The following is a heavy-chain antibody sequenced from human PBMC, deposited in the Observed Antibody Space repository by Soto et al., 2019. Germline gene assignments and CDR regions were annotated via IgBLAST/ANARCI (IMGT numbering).Heavy chain of an antibody. CDR2: INLNSGGT. CDR1: GYTFTGYY. Sequence: ASVKVSCKASGYTFTGYYMHWVRQAPGQGLEWMGWINLNSGGTNYAQKFQGWVTMTRDTSISTAYMELSRLRSDDTAVYYCARVTLTYYYDSSGYYDKYYYGMDVWGQGTTVTVSS. V-gene: IGHV1-2*04. CDR3: ARVTLTYYYDSSGYYDKYYYGMDV. J-gene: IGHJ6*02. D-gene: IGHD3-22*01.